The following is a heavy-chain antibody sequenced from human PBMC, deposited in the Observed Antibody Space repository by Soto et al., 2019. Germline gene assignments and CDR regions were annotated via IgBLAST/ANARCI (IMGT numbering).Heavy chain of an antibody. J-gene: IGHJ4*02. CDR3: ARAPIYDYVWGSYRYRMSYFDY. CDR2: VYYSGYS. Sequence: SETLSLTCTVSGDSVGSSSYYWGWIRRPPGKGLEWIGSVYYSGYSYYNPSLKSRVTISVDTSKNQFSLKLSSVTAADTAVYYCARAPIYDYVWGSYRYRMSYFDYWGQGTLVTVSS. CDR1: GDSVGSSSYY. V-gene: IGHV4-39*07. D-gene: IGHD3-16*02.